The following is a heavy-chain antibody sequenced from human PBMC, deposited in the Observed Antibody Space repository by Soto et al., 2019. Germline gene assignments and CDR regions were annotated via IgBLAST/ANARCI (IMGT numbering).Heavy chain of an antibody. D-gene: IGHD2-2*01. V-gene: IGHV3-11*06. J-gene: IGHJ6*02. CDR2: ISSSSSYT. Sequence: GGSLRLSCAASGFTFSDYYMSGIRQAPGKGLEWGSYISSSSSYTNYADSVKGRFTISRDNAKNSLYLQMNSLRAEDTAVYYCPRDRLIVVVPAAHNYSAMDVWGQGTTVTVSS. CDR3: PRDRLIVVVPAAHNYSAMDV. CDR1: GFTFSDYY.